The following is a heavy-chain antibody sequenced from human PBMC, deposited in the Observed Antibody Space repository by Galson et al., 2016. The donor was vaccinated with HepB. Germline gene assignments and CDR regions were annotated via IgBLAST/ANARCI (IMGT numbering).Heavy chain of an antibody. CDR1: GYTLTEFS. D-gene: IGHD3-16*01. CDR3: ATHGQDRSRAYAAFDI. V-gene: IGHV1-24*01. CDR2: FDPEDDET. Sequence: SVKVSCKVSGYTLTEFSMHWVRQAPGKGLEWMGGFDPEDDETIYAQKFQGRVTLTEDTSTDTDYMELSSLRSEDTAVYYCATHGQDRSRAYAAFDIWGQGTMVTVSS. J-gene: IGHJ3*02.